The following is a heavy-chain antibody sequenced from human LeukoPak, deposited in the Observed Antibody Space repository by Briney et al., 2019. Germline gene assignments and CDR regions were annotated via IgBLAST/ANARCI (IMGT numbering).Heavy chain of an antibody. J-gene: IGHJ6*02. Sequence: GGSLRLSCAASGFTFSSYGMHWVRQAPGKGLEWEAVISYDGSNKYYADSVKGRFTISGDNSKNTLYLQMNSLRAEDTAVYYCAKDGGVAADYYYGMDVWGQGTTVTVSS. CDR2: ISYDGSNK. D-gene: IGHD2-15*01. CDR3: AKDGGVAADYYYGMDV. CDR1: GFTFSSYG. V-gene: IGHV3-30*18.